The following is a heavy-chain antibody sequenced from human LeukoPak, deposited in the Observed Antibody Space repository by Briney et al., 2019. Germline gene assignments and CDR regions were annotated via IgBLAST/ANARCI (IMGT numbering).Heavy chain of an antibody. CDR1: GYSFTSYW. J-gene: IGHJ4*02. D-gene: IGHD3-10*01. Sequence: EECLKISCKGSGYSFTSYWIGWMRQMPGKGLEWMGIIYPGDSDTRYSPSFQGQITISADKSISTAYLQWSSLKASDTAMYYCARRDRQSYYFDYWGQGTLVTVST. V-gene: IGHV5-51*01. CDR3: ARRDRQSYYFDY. CDR2: IYPGDSDT.